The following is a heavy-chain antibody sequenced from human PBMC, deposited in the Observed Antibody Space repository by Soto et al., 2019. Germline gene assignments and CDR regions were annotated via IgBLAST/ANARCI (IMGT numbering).Heavy chain of an antibody. D-gene: IGHD3-10*01. CDR2: ISETGGST. J-gene: IGHJ4*02. CDR3: AKDRPYGSGICSFDQ. Sequence: EVQLLESGGGLLHPGGSLRLSCAASGFTFSTYAMTWVRQAPGKGLEWVSSISETGGSTYYTGSVKGRFTISRDNSKNTLYLQMDRLRAEDTAVYFCAKDRPYGSGICSFDQWGQGTRVTVSS. CDR1: GFTFSTYA. V-gene: IGHV3-23*01.